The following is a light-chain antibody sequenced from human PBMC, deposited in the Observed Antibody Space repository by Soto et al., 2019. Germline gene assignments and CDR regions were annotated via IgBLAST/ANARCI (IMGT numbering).Light chain of an antibody. J-gene: IGKJ5*01. CDR3: QQRHMSPIT. CDR1: QSFRGL. Sequence: EVVLTQSPVTLSLSPGDRATLSCRASQSFRGLLSWYQQKPGQAPSLLIYDAYNRATGIPPRFSGSGSVTDFTLTISSLEPEDSAVYYCQQRHMSPITFGQGTRLEIK. CDR2: DAY. V-gene: IGKV3-11*01.